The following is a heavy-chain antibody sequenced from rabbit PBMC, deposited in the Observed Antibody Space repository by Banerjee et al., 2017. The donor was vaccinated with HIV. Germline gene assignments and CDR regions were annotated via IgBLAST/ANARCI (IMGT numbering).Heavy chain of an antibody. D-gene: IGHD4-1*01. CDR2: IDAGSSGTT. Sequence: QSLEESGGDLVKPGASLTLTCTASGFSFSSTYWIWWVRQAPGKGLEWIGYIDAGSSGTTHYATWAKGRFTITKTSSTTVTLQMTSLTAADTATYFCARTHDGGWGWDSFSLWGPGTLVTVS. CDR3: ARTHDGGWGWDSFSL. J-gene: IGHJ4*01. CDR1: GFSFSSTYW. V-gene: IGHV1S40*01.